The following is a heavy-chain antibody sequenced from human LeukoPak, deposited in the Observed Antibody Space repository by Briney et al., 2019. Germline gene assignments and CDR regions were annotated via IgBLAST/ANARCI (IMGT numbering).Heavy chain of an antibody. D-gene: IGHD3-9*01. V-gene: IGHV3-9*01. Sequence: GGSLRLSCAGSGFTFDDYAMHWVRQPPGKGLEWVSGINWNSGSIGYADSVKGRFTISRDNAKNSLYLQMNSLRAEGTALYYCAKGGDVDILNSHDAFDIGGQGTMVTVSS. J-gene: IGHJ3*02. CDR1: GFTFDDYA. CDR3: AKGGDVDILNSHDAFDI. CDR2: INWNSGSI.